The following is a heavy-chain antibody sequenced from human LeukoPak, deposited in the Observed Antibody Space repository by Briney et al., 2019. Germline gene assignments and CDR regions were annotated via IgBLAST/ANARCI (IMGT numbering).Heavy chain of an antibody. CDR2: IRPNSGTT. Sequence: ALVKVSCKASGYTFTGYSMHWVRQAPGQGLEWMGLIRPNSGTTNYAQRFQGRVTMTRDTSISTAYMELSSLRSDDTAVYYCATVTRYHSDGYTSRGYNDYWGQGTLVTVSS. V-gene: IGHV1-2*02. D-gene: IGHD5-24*01. CDR3: ATVTRYHSDGYTSRGYNDY. J-gene: IGHJ4*02. CDR1: GYTFTGYS.